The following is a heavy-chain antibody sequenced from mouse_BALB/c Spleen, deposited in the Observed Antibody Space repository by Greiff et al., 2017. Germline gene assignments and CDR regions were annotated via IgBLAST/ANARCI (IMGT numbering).Heavy chain of an antibody. Sequence: QVQLKQSGPELVKPGASVKISCKASGYAFSSSWMNWVKQRPGQGLEWIGRIYPGDGDTNYNGKFKGKATLTADKSSSTAYMQLSSLTSVDSAVYFCARDPYFDYWGQGTTLTVSS. CDR2: IYPGDGDT. J-gene: IGHJ2*01. CDR1: GYAFSSSW. CDR3: ARDPYFDY. V-gene: IGHV1-82*01.